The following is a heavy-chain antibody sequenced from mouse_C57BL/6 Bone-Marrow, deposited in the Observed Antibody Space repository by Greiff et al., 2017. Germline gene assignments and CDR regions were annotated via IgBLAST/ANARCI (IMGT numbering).Heavy chain of an antibody. D-gene: IGHD2-3*01. J-gene: IGHJ3*01. CDR3: ARDGDGYFWIAY. V-gene: IGHV5-4*01. Sequence: EVHLVESGGGLVRPGGSLKLSCAASGFTFTSYAMSWVRQTPGKGLEWVATICDGGSYTYYPDNFKGRFTISRDNAKTNPFLQMSHLTSEDTAMYYCARDGDGYFWIAYWGQGTLVTVSA. CDR1: GFTFTSYA. CDR2: ICDGGSYT.